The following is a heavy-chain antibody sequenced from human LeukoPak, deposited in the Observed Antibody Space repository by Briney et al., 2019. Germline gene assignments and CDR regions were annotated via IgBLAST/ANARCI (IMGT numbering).Heavy chain of an antibody. D-gene: IGHD3-3*01. Sequence: ASVKVSCKASGYTFTSYCFSWVRQAPGQGLEWMGWISAYNGNTNYAQKLQGRVTMTTDTSTSTAYMQLTSLRSDDTAVYYCARAGVVSYYDFWSGYRPYYFDYWGQGTLVTVSS. CDR1: GYTFTSYC. J-gene: IGHJ4*02. V-gene: IGHV1-18*01. CDR2: ISAYNGNT. CDR3: ARAGVVSYYDFWSGYRPYYFDY.